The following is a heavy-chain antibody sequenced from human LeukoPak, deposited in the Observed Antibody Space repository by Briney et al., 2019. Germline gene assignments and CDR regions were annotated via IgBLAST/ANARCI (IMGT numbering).Heavy chain of an antibody. CDR2: INPSGGST. Sequence: GASVKVSCKASGYTFTSYYMHWVRRAPGQGLDWMGIINPSGGSTSYAQKFQGRVTMTRDTATSTVYMELSSLRSEDTDVYYCARDMVRGVVDYYYGMDVWGQGSTVTVSS. V-gene: IGHV1-46*01. D-gene: IGHD3-10*01. J-gene: IGHJ6*02. CDR1: GYTFTSYY. CDR3: ARDMVRGVVDYYYGMDV.